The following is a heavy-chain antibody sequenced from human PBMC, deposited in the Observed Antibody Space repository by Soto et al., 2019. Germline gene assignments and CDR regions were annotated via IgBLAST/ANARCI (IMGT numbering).Heavy chain of an antibody. CDR3: ARQDGSALYYFDY. V-gene: IGHV5-51*01. CDR1: GYTFTSYW. CDR2: IYPGDSDT. J-gene: IGHJ4*02. D-gene: IGHD6-19*01. Sequence: GESLKISCKGSGYTFTSYWITWVRQMPGKGLEWMGIIYPGDSDTRYSPSFQGQVSISADKSISTAHLQWSSLKAPDTAMYYCARQDGSALYYFDYWGQGTLVTVSS.